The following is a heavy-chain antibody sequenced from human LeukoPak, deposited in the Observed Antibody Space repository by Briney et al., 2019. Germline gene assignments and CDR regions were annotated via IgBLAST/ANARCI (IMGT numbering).Heavy chain of an antibody. Sequence: SETLSLTCTVSGGSISSGDYYWSWIRQPPGKGLEWIGYIYYSGSIYYNPSLKSRVTISVDTSKNQFSLKLSSVTAADTAVYYCARILRYPIGHDIWGQGTMVTVSS. CDR3: ARILRYPIGHDI. J-gene: IGHJ3*02. CDR1: GGSISSGDYY. V-gene: IGHV4-30-4*01. D-gene: IGHD2-2*02. CDR2: IYYSGSI.